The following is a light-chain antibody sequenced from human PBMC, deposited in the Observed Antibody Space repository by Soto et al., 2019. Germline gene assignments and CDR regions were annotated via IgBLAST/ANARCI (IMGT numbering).Light chain of an antibody. CDR3: CSYAGTSTFV. Sequence: QSALTQPASVSGSPGQSITISCTGTSSDVGHYNLVSWYQHHPGKAPKLMIYEGSKWPSGISNRFSASKSGNTASLTISGLQAEDEADYYCCSYAGTSTFVFGTETKLTVL. V-gene: IGLV2-23*01. J-gene: IGLJ1*01. CDR1: SSDVGHYNL. CDR2: EGS.